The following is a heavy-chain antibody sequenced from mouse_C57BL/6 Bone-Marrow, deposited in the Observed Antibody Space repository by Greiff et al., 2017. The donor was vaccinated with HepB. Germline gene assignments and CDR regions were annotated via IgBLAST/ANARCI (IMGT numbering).Heavy chain of an antibody. J-gene: IGHJ1*03. Sequence: EVNVVESGGGLVQSGRSLRLSCATSGFTFSDFYMEWVRQAPGKGLEWIAASRNKANDYTTEYSASVKGRFIVSRDTSQSILYLQMNALRAEDTAIYYCARDAVYYGSSHWYFDVWGTGTTVTVSS. CDR3: ARDAVYYGSSHWYFDV. D-gene: IGHD1-1*01. CDR1: GFTFSDFY. V-gene: IGHV7-1*01. CDR2: SRNKANDYTT.